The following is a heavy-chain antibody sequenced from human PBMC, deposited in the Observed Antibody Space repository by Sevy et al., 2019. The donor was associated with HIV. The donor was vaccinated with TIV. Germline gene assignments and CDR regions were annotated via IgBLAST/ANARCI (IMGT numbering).Heavy chain of an antibody. CDR2: ISPTGTYT. Sequence: GGSLRLSCAASGLTFSIYNMNWVRQAPGKGLEWVSSISPTGTYTYYADSVRGRFTISRDNAENSLFLQMNSLRAEDTAVYYCVREAIDSTADPLDYWGQGTLVTVSS. V-gene: IGHV3-21*01. D-gene: IGHD3-22*01. CDR1: GLTFSIYN. J-gene: IGHJ4*02. CDR3: VREAIDSTADPLDY.